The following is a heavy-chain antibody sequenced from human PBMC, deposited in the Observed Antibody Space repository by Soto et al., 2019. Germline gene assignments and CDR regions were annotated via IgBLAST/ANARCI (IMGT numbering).Heavy chain of an antibody. CDR1: GGSISSYY. J-gene: IGHJ4*02. CDR2: IYYSGST. D-gene: IGHD3-3*01. V-gene: IGHV4-59*12. Sequence: PSETLSLTCTVSGGSISSYYWSWIRQPPGKGLEWIGYIYYSGSTYYNPSLKSRVTISIDTSKNQFSLKLSSVTAADTAVYYCARAQTIFGIITVFAYWGQGTLVTVS. CDR3: ARAQTIFGIITVFAY.